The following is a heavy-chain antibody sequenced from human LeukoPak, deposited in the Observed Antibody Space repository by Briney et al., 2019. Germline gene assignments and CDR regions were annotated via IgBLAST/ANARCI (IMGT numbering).Heavy chain of an antibody. J-gene: IGHJ6*03. Sequence: ASVKVSCKASGYTFTSYAMNWVRQAPGQGLEWMGWINTNTGNPTYAQGFTGRFVFSLDTSVSTAYLQISSLKAEDTAVYYCARAEDIVVVPAYYYMDVWGKGTTVTVSS. CDR1: GYTFTSYA. V-gene: IGHV7-4-1*02. CDR2: INTNTGNP. CDR3: ARAEDIVVVPAYYYMDV. D-gene: IGHD2-2*01.